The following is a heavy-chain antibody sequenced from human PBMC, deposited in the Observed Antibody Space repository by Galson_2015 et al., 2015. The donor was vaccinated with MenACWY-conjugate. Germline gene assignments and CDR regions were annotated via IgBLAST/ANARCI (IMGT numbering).Heavy chain of an antibody. Sequence: SLRLSCAASGFTFTGYEFNWVRQAPGKGLEWLSYISKSGSPIYYGDSVKGRFAISRENIKKSLFLEMNSLRAGDTGIYYCARVGTWIHQYFYYMDVWGKGTTVTVSS. CDR3: ARVGTWIHQYFYYMDV. CDR2: ISKSGSPI. V-gene: IGHV3-48*03. D-gene: IGHD5-18*01. CDR1: GFTFTGYE. J-gene: IGHJ6*03.